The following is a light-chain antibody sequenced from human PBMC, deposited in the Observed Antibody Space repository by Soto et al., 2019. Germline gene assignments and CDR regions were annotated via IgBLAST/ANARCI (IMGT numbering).Light chain of an antibody. CDR2: GTS. V-gene: IGKV3-15*01. CDR1: HSVSSN. CDR3: QQSDDWRRT. J-gene: IGKJ1*01. Sequence: EIVMTQSPATLSVSPGERATLSCRATHSVSSNLAWYQQKPAQAPRLLIYGTSSRTTGVPARFSGSGSGTEFTLTVSSLQAEDFAVYSWQQSDDWRRTFGQGTKVEVK.